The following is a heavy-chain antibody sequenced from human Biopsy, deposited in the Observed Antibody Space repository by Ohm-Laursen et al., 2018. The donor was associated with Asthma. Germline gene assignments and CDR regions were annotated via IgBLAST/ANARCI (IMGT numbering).Heavy chain of an antibody. CDR2: ISFDGSNK. V-gene: IGHV3-30*18. Sequence: SLRLSCAASGFTFSNYGMHWVRQAPGKGPDWVAVISFDGSNKNYTDSVKGRFTISRDNSRNTLHLQMNSLRAEDTAVYYCAKDVFPGWELRRGPDYWGQGTLVTVSS. D-gene: IGHD1-26*01. CDR1: GFTFSNYG. J-gene: IGHJ4*02. CDR3: AKDVFPGWELRRGPDY.